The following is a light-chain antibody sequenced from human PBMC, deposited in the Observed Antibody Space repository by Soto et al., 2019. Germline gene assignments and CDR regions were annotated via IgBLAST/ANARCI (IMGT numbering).Light chain of an antibody. J-gene: IGKJ4*01. CDR3: QQYDRWPVT. CDR2: DAS. CDR1: QSVTTN. Sequence: VMTQSPATLSVSPGERVTFSCRASQSVTTNLAWYQHKPGQSPRLLISDASTGASGIPPRFSGSGSGTEFTPTIDRLQSADFAVYYGQQYDRWPVTFGGGTKVDIK. V-gene: IGKV3-15*01.